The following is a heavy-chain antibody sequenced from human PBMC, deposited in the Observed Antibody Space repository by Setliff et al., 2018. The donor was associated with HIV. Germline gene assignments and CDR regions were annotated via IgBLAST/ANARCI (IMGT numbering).Heavy chain of an antibody. D-gene: IGHD4-17*01. J-gene: IGHJ6*02. Sequence: SETLSLTCDVSGFSISSRYYWGWIRQSPGKGLEWIGNIYHTGSSYYNPSLNDRATISLDTSKNQFSLKLNSVTAADTAVYYCARDQRNADYAYYYGMDVWGQGTTVTVSS. CDR3: ARDQRNADYAYYYGMDV. CDR2: IYHTGSS. V-gene: IGHV4-38-2*02. CDR1: GFSISSRYY.